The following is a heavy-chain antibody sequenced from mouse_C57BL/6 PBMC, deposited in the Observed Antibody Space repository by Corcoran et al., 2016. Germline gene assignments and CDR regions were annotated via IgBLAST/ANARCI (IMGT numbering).Heavy chain of an antibody. V-gene: IGHV1-26*01. Sequence: EVQLQQSGPELVKPGASVKISCKASGYTFTDYYMNWVKQSHGKSLEWIGDINPNNGGTSYNQKFKGKATLTVDKSSSTAYMELRSLTSEDSAVYYCARRGYYGSSGYYVDYWGQGTTLTVSS. CDR3: ARRGYYGSSGYYVDY. J-gene: IGHJ2*01. CDR1: GYTFTDYY. D-gene: IGHD1-1*01. CDR2: INPNNGGT.